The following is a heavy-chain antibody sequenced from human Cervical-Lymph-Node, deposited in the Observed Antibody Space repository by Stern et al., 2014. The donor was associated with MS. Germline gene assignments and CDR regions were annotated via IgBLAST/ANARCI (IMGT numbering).Heavy chain of an antibody. CDR1: GGSMNGYY. J-gene: IGHJ6*02. CDR3: ARLQTVLNYYYGVDV. D-gene: IGHD2-8*02. CDR2: IYYIGTT. V-gene: IGHV4-59*08. Sequence: QVQLQESGPGLATPSETLSLTCTVSGGSMNGYYWSWIRQPPGKGLEWIGNIYYIGTTNYNPSLESRATMSLAPSKNLSPRSLSPVTAADTAVYYCARLQTVLNYYYGVDVWGQGTTVIVSS.